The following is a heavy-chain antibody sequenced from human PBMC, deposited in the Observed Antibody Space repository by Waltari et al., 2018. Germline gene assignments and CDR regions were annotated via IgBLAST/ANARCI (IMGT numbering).Heavy chain of an antibody. V-gene: IGHV4-59*01. J-gene: IGHJ4*02. CDR3: ASTQRGSYVLSAPYYFDY. D-gene: IGHD1-26*01. Sequence: QVQLQDSGPGLVKPSETLSLTCTVSGGSISSYYWSWIRQPPGKGLEWIGYIYYSGSTNYNPSLKSRVTISVDTSKNQFSLKLSSVTAADTAVYYCASTQRGSYVLSAPYYFDYWGQGTLVTVSS. CDR1: GGSISSYY. CDR2: IYYSGST.